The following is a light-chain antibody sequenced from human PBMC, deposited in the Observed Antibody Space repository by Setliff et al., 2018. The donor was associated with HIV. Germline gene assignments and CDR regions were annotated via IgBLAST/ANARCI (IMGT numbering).Light chain of an antibody. CDR3: CSYAGSSIFYV. CDR2: DVS. CDR1: SSDVGGYNY. V-gene: IGLV2-23*02. Sequence: QSVLTQPASVSGSPGQSITISCTGTSSDVGGYNYVSWYQQHPGKAPKLMIYDVSKRPSGVSNRFSGSKSGNTASLTISGLQAEDEADYYCCSYAGSSIFYVFGTGTKATVL. J-gene: IGLJ1*01.